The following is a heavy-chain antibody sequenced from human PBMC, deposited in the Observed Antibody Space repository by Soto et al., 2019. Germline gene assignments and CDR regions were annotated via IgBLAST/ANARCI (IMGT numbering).Heavy chain of an antibody. J-gene: IGHJ6*02. CDR3: AREGQAPYYYYGMDV. Sequence: QVQVVQSGDEVKKPGASVKVSCKASGYTFTNYGFSWVRQAPGQGLEWMGWISGYNGNTKYAEKLQGRVTMTTDTSTSTAHMELRSLRSDDSAMYYCAREGQAPYYYYGMDVWCQGTVVTVS. CDR1: GYTFTNYG. V-gene: IGHV1-18*01. CDR2: ISGYNGNT.